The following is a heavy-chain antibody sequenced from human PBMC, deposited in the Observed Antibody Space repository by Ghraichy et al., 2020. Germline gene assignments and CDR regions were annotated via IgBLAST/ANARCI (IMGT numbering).Heavy chain of an antibody. J-gene: IGHJ4*02. CDR1: GFSFSSNA. CDR2: INDSGGST. CDR3: AKLLRWSPDY. V-gene: IGHV3-23*01. D-gene: IGHD3-10*01. Sequence: GGSLRLSCAASGFSFSSNAMTWVRQAPGKGLEWVSTINDSGGSTYYADSVKGRFTISRDNSKNTLYLQMNSLRAEDTAVYYCAKLLRWSPDYWGQGALVTVSS.